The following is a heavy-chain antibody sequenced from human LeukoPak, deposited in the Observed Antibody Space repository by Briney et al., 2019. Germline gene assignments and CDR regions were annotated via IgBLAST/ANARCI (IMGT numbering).Heavy chain of an antibody. CDR2: ISYDGSNK. J-gene: IGHJ6*04. CDR3: AKELGELFANVYYYYGMDV. D-gene: IGHD3-10*01. V-gene: IGHV3-30*18. CDR1: GFTFSSYG. Sequence: GRSLRLSCAASGFTFSSYGMHWVRQAPGKGLEWVAVISYDGSNKYYADSVKGRFTISRDNSKNTLYLQMNSLRAEDTAVYYCAKELGELFANVYYYYGMDVWGKGTTVTVSS.